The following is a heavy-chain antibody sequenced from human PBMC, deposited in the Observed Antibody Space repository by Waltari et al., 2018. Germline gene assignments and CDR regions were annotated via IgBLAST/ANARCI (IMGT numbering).Heavy chain of an antibody. Sequence: QVQLVQSGAEVKKPGASVKVSCKASGYTFTSYDINWVRQATGHGLEWMGWMNPNSGNTGYAQKFQGRVTITRNTSISTAYMELSSLRSEDTAVYYCARGRGDIVVVVAATDQVDYWGQGTLVTVSS. CDR3: ARGRGDIVVVVAATDQVDY. CDR2: MNPNSGNT. V-gene: IGHV1-8*03. J-gene: IGHJ4*02. CDR1: GYTFTSYD. D-gene: IGHD2-15*01.